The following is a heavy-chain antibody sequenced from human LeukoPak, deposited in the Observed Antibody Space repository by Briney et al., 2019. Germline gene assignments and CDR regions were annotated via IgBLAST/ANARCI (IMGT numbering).Heavy chain of an antibody. V-gene: IGHV4-59*01. CDR2: IHYGGST. D-gene: IGHD1-14*01. CDR1: GGSISSYY. Sequence: PSETLSLTCTVSGGSISSYYWTWIRQPPGKGLEWIGYIHYGGSTNYNPSLKSRVTISVDTSKNQFSLKLSSVTAADTAVYYCARASITYYYYYYMGVWGKGTTVTVSS. J-gene: IGHJ6*03. CDR3: ARASITYYYYYYMGV.